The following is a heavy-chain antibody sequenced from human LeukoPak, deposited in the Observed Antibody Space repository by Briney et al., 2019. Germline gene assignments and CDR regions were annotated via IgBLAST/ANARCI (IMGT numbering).Heavy chain of an antibody. CDR2: FSGGADVT. Sequence: GGSLRLSCVASGFSFSDSVMSWVRQAPGKGLEWLSAFSGGADVTYYAASVKGRFTISRDNSWNTVYLQMNSLRAEDTATYYCAKVGYCSNNCFRTHDYWGQGALVTVSS. J-gene: IGHJ4*02. V-gene: IGHV3-23*01. D-gene: IGHD2-8*01. CDR3: AKVGYCSNNCFRTHDY. CDR1: GFSFSDSV.